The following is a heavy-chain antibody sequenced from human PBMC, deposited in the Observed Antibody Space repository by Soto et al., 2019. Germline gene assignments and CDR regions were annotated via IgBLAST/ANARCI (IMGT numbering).Heavy chain of an antibody. D-gene: IGHD2-2*02. CDR3: ARDGDCSSTSCYTHRGMDV. V-gene: IGHV3-21*01. CDR2: ISSSSSYI. CDR1: GFTFSSYS. J-gene: IGHJ6*02. Sequence: AGGSLRLSCAASGFTFSSYSMNWVRQAPGKGLEWVSSISSSSSYIYYADSVKGRFTISRDNAKNSLYLQMNSLRAEDTAVYFCARDGDCSSTSCYTHRGMDVWGQGTTVTVSS.